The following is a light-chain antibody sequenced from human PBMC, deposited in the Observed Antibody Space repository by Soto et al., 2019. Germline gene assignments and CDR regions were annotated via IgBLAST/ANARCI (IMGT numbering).Light chain of an antibody. J-gene: IGLJ2*01. CDR3: CSYTSSSTVV. CDR1: SSDVDGYDY. Sequence: QSALTQPASVSGSPGQSITISCTGTSSDVDGYDYVSWYQQHPGKAPKLLIYDVSYRPSGVSNRFSGSKSGNTASLTISGLQAEDEADYYCCSYTSSSTVVFGGGTKLTVL. V-gene: IGLV2-14*03. CDR2: DVS.